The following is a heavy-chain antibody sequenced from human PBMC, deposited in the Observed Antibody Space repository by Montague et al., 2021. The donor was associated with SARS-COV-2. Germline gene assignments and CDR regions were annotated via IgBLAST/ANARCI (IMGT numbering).Heavy chain of an antibody. CDR1: GGSISGYF. Sequence: SETLSLTCSVSGGSISGYFWSWIWQPAGKGLEWIGRIYPSGGIXXXGRXXXHPSLKSRVTVSIDTSRNQFSLSLNSVTAADTAVYFCARDSDFSSWHEAEDYFDYWGQGILVAVSS. J-gene: IGHJ4*02. D-gene: IGHD6-13*01. V-gene: IGHV4-4*07. CDR2: IYPSGGI. CDR3: ARDSDFSSWHEAEDYFDY.